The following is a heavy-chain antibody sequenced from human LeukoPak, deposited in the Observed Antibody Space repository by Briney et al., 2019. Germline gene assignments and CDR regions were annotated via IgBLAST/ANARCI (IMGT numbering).Heavy chain of an antibody. V-gene: IGHV1-2*02. CDR1: GYTFTGYY. CDR2: INPSSGGT. CDR3: ARSASCCYPGDY. Sequence: ASVKVSCKASGYTFTGYYMHWVRQAPGQGLEWMGWINPSSGGTNYAQKFQGRVTMTRDTSISTAHMELSRLRSDDTAVYYCARSASCCYPGDYWGQGTLVTVSS. J-gene: IGHJ4*02. D-gene: IGHD2-2*01.